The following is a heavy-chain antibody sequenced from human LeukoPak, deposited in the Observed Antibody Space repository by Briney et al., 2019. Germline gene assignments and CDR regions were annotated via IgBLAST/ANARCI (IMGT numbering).Heavy chain of an antibody. V-gene: IGHV4-59*08. CDR1: GGSISSGY. CDR2: IYYSGTT. J-gene: IGHJ4*02. D-gene: IGHD5-12*01. Sequence: PAETLSLTCTVSGGSISSGYWSWFRQSPGKGLEWIGFIYYSGTTNYNPSLKSRATIAVDTSKNQFSLKLISVTAADTAVYYCAKHRSNSGYADQWGQGTLVNVSS. CDR3: AKHRSNSGYADQ.